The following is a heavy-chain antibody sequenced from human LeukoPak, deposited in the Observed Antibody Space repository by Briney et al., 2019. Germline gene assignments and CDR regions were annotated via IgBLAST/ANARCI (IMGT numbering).Heavy chain of an antibody. CDR2: IYYSGST. Sequence: SETLSLTCTVSGGSISRYYWSWIRQPPGKGLEWIGYIYYSGSTNYNPSLKSRVTISVDTSKNQFSLKLSSVTAADTAVYYCAGEQRLPYYYYGMDVWGQGTTVTVSS. J-gene: IGHJ6*02. CDR3: AGEQRLPYYYYGMDV. V-gene: IGHV4-59*01. CDR1: GGSISRYY. D-gene: IGHD6-25*01.